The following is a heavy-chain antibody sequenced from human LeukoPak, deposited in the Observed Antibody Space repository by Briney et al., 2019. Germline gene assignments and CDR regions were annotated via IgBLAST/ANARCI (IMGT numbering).Heavy chain of an antibody. CDR3: ARDRYGANSPFDY. J-gene: IGHJ4*02. Sequence: GGSLRLSCAASGFTFSNYGMHWVRQAPGKGLEWVAVIWYDGSNKYCADSVKGRFTISRDNSKNTLYLQMNSLRAEDTAVYYCARDRYGANSPFDYWGQGTLVTVSP. D-gene: IGHD4-23*01. CDR1: GFTFSNYG. CDR2: IWYDGSNK. V-gene: IGHV3-33*01.